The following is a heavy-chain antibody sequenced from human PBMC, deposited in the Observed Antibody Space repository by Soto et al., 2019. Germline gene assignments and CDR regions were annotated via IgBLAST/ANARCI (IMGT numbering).Heavy chain of an antibody. D-gene: IGHD3-22*01. CDR2: ISYDGSNK. V-gene: IGHV3-30*18. J-gene: IGHJ4*02. CDR3: AKAPLYDSSGYYYGIDLIDY. Sequence: TGGSLRLSCAASGFTFSSYCMHWVRQAPGKGLEWVAVISYDGSNKYYADSVKGRFTISRDNSKNTLYLQMNSLRAEDTAVYYCAKAPLYDSSGYYYGIDLIDYWGQGTLVTVYS. CDR1: GFTFSSYC.